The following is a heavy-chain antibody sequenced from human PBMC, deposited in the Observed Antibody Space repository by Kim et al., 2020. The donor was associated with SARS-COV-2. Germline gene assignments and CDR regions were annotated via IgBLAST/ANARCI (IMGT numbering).Heavy chain of an antibody. V-gene: IGHV3-23*03. D-gene: IGHD3-10*01. CDR3: ATDLLYVSGRGYFDS. J-gene: IGHJ4*02. Sequence: ADAVKGRLTVSRENSKNTLYLQMGSLRVEDTAVYYCATDLLYVSGRGYFDSWGQGVLVTVSS.